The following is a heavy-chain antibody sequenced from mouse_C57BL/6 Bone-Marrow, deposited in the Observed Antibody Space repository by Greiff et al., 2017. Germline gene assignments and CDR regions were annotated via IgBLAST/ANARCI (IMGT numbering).Heavy chain of an antibody. CDR1: GYTFTSYW. CDR2: IAPSDSYT. J-gene: IGHJ3*01. CDR3: ARNFWFAY. V-gene: IGHV1-50*01. Sequence: QVQLQQPGAELVKPGASVQLSCKASGYTFTSYWLQWVQQRPGQGLEWIGEIAPSDSYTNYNQKFKGKATLTVDTSSSTAYMQLSSRTSEDSAVYYCARNFWFAYWGQGTLVTVSA.